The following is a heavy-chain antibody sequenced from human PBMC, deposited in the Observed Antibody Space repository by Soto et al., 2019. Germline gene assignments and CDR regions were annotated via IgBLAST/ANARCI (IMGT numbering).Heavy chain of an antibody. CDR3: ARGQRFSDWFDP. CDR2: VYSSGGT. Sequence: SETLSLTCTVSGGSMSSYYWTWIRQPAGKGLEWIGRVYSSGGTHYNPSLKSRVTISLDTSKDQFSLRLLSVTDADTAVYYCARGQRFSDWFDPWGQGTLVTVSS. CDR1: GGSMSSYY. V-gene: IGHV4-4*07. J-gene: IGHJ5*02. D-gene: IGHD3-3*01.